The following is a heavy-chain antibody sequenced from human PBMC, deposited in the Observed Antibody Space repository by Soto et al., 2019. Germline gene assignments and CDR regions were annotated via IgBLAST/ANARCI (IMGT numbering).Heavy chain of an antibody. CDR2: VSSSTSYI. Sequence: GGSLRLSCAASGFTFSSYSMNWVRQAPGKGLEWVSSVSSSTSYIYYADSVKGRFTISRDNAKNSLYLQMNSLRAEDTAVYYCVRSVIPAAHNWFDPWGQGTLVTVSS. J-gene: IGHJ5*02. V-gene: IGHV3-21*01. D-gene: IGHD2-2*01. CDR1: GFTFSSYS. CDR3: VRSVIPAAHNWFDP.